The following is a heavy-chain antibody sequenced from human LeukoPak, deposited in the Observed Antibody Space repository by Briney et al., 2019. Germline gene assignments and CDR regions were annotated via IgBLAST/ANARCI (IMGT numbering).Heavy chain of an antibody. CDR3: ARVPGDYVPHYYYGMDV. D-gene: IGHD4-17*01. CDR1: GFTFDDYG. J-gene: IGHJ6*02. Sequence: GGSLRLSCAASGFTFDDYGMSWVRQAPGKGLEWVSGINWNGGSTGYADSVKGRFTISRDNAKNSLYLQMNSLRAEDTALYQCARVPGDYVPHYYYGMDVWGQGTTVTVSS. CDR2: INWNGGST. V-gene: IGHV3-20*01.